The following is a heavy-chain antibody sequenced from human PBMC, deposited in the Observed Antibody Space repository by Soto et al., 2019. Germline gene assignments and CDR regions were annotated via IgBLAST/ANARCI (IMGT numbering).Heavy chain of an antibody. CDR3: ARASIVSTMGGWLDP. V-gene: IGHV3-66*01. D-gene: IGHD5-12*01. J-gene: IGHJ5*02. Sequence: EVQLVESGGGLVQAGGSLRLSCAASGFTVSGNYMAWVRKAPGKGLGWVSIIYSTNNTYYADFVKGRFTMSRDNSKNTMWLQMNSLRAEDTAVYYCARASIVSTMGGWLDPWGQGARVIVSS. CDR1: GFTVSGNY. CDR2: IYSTNNT.